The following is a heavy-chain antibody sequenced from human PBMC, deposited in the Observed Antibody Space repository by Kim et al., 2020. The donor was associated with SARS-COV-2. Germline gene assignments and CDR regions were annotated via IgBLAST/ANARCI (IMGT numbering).Heavy chain of an antibody. CDR3: ARHFFRQKANSEVTPYNWFDL. CDR1: GGSISGFF. Sequence: SETLSLTCTVSGGSISGFFWSWVRQPPGKGLEWIGYIFYGGDTNHSPSIQSPNYNPSLNSRVSISLDASRNQFSLRLSSVTAADTGTYYCARHFFRQKANSEVTPYNWFDLWGQGSLVTVSS. V-gene: IGHV4-59*08. J-gene: IGHJ5*02. CDR2: IFYGGDTNHSPSIQSP. D-gene: IGHD1-7*01.